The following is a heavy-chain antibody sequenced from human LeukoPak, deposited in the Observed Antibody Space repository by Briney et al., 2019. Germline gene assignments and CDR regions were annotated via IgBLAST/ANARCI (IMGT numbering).Heavy chain of an antibody. CDR2: GRRKANSYAT. J-gene: IGHJ4*02. Sequence: VWALRLSRAASGFTFSGSAMHWLRQASGKGLEGVGRGRRKANSYATAYAASLKGRFTISRDDSKNTAYLKMNSLNTADTAVYYCTGTYYYDSSGYQTWGQGTLVTVSS. CDR1: GFTFSGSA. CDR3: TGTYYYDSSGYQT. V-gene: IGHV3-73*01. D-gene: IGHD3-22*01.